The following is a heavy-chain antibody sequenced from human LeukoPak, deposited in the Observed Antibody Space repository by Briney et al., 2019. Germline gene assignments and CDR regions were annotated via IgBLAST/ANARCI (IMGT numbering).Heavy chain of an antibody. CDR2: ISSSSSYI. D-gene: IGHD2-8*01. J-gene: IGHJ6*03. CDR3: ARDPVVMVDYYYMDV. CDR1: GFTFSSYS. Sequence: TPGGSLRLSCAASGFTFSSYSMNWVLQAPGKGLEWVSSISSSSSYIYYADSVKGRFTISRDNAKNSLYLQMNSLRAEDTAVYYCARDPVVMVDYYYMDVWGKGTTVTVSS. V-gene: IGHV3-21*01.